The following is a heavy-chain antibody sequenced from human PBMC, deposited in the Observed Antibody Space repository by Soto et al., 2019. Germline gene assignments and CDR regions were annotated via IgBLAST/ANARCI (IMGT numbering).Heavy chain of an antibody. CDR3: AREVGYSYGLDY. Sequence: SLRLSCTASGFTFSSYAMHWVRQAPGKGLEWVAAISYDGSNKYYADSVKGRFTISRDNSKNTLYLQMNSLRAEDTAVYYCAREVGYSYGLDYWGQGTLVTVSS. D-gene: IGHD5-18*01. J-gene: IGHJ4*02. V-gene: IGHV3-30-3*01. CDR1: GFTFSSYA. CDR2: ISYDGSNK.